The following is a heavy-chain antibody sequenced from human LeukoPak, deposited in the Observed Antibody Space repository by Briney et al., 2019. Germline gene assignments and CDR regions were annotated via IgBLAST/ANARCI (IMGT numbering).Heavy chain of an antibody. CDR3: ARDGGSSTSWYSY. Sequence: PGRSLRLSCAASGFTFSSYGMHWVRQAPGKGLEWVAVISYDGSNKYYADSVKGRFTTSRDNSKNTLYLQMNSLRAEDTAVYYCARDGGSSTSWYSYWGQGTLVTVSS. J-gene: IGHJ4*02. V-gene: IGHV3-30*03. CDR1: GFTFSSYG. D-gene: IGHD2-2*01. CDR2: ISYDGSNK.